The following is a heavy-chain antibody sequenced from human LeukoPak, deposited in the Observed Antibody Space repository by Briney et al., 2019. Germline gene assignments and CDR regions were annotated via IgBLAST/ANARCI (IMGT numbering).Heavy chain of an antibody. Sequence: GGSLRLSCAASGFTFSSYGMHWVRQAPGMGLEWVAFIRYDGSNKYYADSVKGRFTISRDNSKNTLYLQMNSLRAEDTAVYYCASSPEVWFGEKTDYWGQGTLVTVSS. V-gene: IGHV3-30*02. J-gene: IGHJ4*02. D-gene: IGHD3-10*01. CDR1: GFTFSSYG. CDR2: IRYDGSNK. CDR3: ASSPEVWFGEKTDY.